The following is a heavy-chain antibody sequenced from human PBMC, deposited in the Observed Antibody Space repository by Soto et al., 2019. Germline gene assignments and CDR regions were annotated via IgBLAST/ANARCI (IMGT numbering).Heavy chain of an antibody. CDR1: GYRFTNYW. V-gene: IGHV5-51*01. J-gene: IGHJ4*02. CDR2: IYPADSDT. Sequence: PGESLKISCKASGYRFTNYWIGWVRQRPGKGLEWMGFIYPADSDTRYSPSSQGQVTFSVDTSTATAFLQWNSLKASDTAMYFCATGILGFNFDSWGQGTQVTVSS. CDR3: ATGILGFNFDS.